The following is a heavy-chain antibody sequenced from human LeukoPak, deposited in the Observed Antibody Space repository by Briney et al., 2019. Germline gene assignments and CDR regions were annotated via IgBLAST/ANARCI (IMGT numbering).Heavy chain of an antibody. D-gene: IGHD1-26*01. CDR2: ISNTGST. CDR3: TRGFRSSFSDQ. CDR1: GGSITYFY. J-gene: IGHJ4*02. Sequence: SETLSLTCTVSGGSITYFYWNWIRQSPEKGLEWIEYISNTGSTNYNPSLKSRVAISVDTSKNQFSLNLSSVTAADTALYYCTRGFRSSFSDQWGQGTLVTVSS. V-gene: IGHV4-59*01.